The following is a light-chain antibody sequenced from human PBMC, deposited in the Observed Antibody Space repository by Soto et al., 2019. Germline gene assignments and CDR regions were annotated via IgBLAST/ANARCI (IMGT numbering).Light chain of an antibody. J-gene: IGKJ2*01. CDR2: GAS. CDR1: QSVSSY. CDR3: QHRGRWPRT. Sequence: EIVLTQSPATLSLSPGERATLSCRASQSVSSYLAWYQKKPGQAPRLLIYGASNRASGIPARFSGSGPGTDFTLTISSLEPEDFAVYYCQHRGRWPRTFGQGTKLESK. V-gene: IGKV3-11*01.